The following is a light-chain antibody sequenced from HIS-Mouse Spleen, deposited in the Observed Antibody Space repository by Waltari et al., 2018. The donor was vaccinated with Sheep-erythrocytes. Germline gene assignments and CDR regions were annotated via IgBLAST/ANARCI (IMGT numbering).Light chain of an antibody. CDR3: CSYAGSSTCV. CDR2: EGS. J-gene: IGLJ3*02. V-gene: IGLV2-23*01. Sequence: QSALTQPASVSGSPGQSITISCTGTSSDVGSYNLVSWYQQHPGKAPKLMIYEGSKRASGVANGFSGSKSGNTASLTIAGLQAEDEADYYCCSYAGSSTCVFGGGTKLTVL. CDR1: SSDVGSYNL.